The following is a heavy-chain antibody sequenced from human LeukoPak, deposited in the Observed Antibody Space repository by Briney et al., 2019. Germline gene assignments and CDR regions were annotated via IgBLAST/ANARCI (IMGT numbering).Heavy chain of an antibody. CDR3: ARLLLGDGAFDI. D-gene: IGHD3-3*02. Sequence: SETLSLTCTVSGGSISSYYWSWIRQPPGKGLEWIGYIYYSGSTNYNPSLKSRVTISVDTSKNQFSLKLSSVTAADTAVYYCARLLLGDGAFDIWGQGTMVTVSS. CDR1: GGSISSYY. V-gene: IGHV4-59*08. J-gene: IGHJ3*02. CDR2: IYYSGST.